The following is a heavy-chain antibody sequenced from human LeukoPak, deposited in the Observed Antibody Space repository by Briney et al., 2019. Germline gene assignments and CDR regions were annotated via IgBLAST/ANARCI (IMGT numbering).Heavy chain of an antibody. CDR1: GDSISSSPYY. CDR2: IYYSGSA. J-gene: IGHJ2*01. CDR3: ARDRRFAIESSGISPVRLDWYFDL. V-gene: IGHV4-39*07. D-gene: IGHD3-22*01. Sequence: PSETLSLTCIVSGDSISSSPYYWGWIRQPPGKGLEWIGSIYYSGSASYNPSLKSRVTISVDTSKNQFSLKLSSVTAADTAVYYCARDRRFAIESSGISPVRLDWYFDLWGRGTLVTVSS.